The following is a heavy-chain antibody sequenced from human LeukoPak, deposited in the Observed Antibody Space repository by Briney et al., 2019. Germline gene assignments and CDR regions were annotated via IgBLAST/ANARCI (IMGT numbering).Heavy chain of an antibody. CDR3: ARVASKGGMDV. CDR1: GGSIGSFY. J-gene: IGHJ6*02. V-gene: IGHV4-59*01. Sequence: SETLSLTCTVSGGSIGSFYWSWIRRPPGKGLEWIGHLHYSGRTNHNPSLKSRLTMLIDRSKNQFSLNLSSVTAADTAVYYCARVASKGGMDVWGQGTTVTVSS. D-gene: IGHD5/OR15-5a*01. CDR2: LHYSGRT.